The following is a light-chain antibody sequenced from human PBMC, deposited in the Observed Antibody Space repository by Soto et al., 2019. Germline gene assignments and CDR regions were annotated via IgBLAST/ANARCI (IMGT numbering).Light chain of an antibody. CDR2: ANN. J-gene: IGLJ1*01. CDR1: SANVGAADD. CDR3: QSYDSGLSAYV. V-gene: IGLV1-40*01. Sequence: QSVLTQPPSVSGAPGQRVTISCTGTSANVGAADDVHWYQQLPGTAPKLLIYANNNRPSGVPDRFSGYKSGTSASLAITGLQAEDEAEYYCQSYDSGLSAYVFGTGTKLTVL.